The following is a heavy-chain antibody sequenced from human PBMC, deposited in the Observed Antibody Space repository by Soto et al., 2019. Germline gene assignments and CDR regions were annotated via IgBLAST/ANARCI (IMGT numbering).Heavy chain of an antibody. CDR2: ISAYNGNT. J-gene: IGHJ4*02. CDR1: GYTFTSYG. D-gene: IGHD6-19*01. Sequence: ASVKVSCKASGYTFTSYGISWVRQAPGQGLEWMGWISAYNGNTNYAQKLQGRVTMTTDTSTSTAYMELRSLRSDDTAVYYCARAVAGYSSGLLTDYWGQGTLVTVSS. CDR3: ARAVAGYSSGLLTDY. V-gene: IGHV1-18*01.